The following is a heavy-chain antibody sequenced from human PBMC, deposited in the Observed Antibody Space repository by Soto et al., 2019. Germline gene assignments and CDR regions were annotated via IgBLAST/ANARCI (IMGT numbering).Heavy chain of an antibody. D-gene: IGHD3-10*01. CDR2: LYYSGST. Sequence: QVQLQASGPGLVKPSATLSLTCTVSGDSITSVDYYWSWIRQPPGTGLEWLGYLYYSGSTYHNPSLKSRVIISVDTSKNQFSLKLTSVTAADTAVYFCARVRVHYYYGIDVWGQGTTVTVSS. J-gene: IGHJ6*02. CDR3: ARVRVHYYYGIDV. V-gene: IGHV4-30-4*01. CDR1: GDSITSVDYY.